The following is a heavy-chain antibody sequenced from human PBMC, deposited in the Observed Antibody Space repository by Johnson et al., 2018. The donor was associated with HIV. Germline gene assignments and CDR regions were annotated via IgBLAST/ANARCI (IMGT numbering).Heavy chain of an antibody. J-gene: IGHJ3*02. Sequence: QVQVLESGGGLVQPGGSLRLSCAASGFTFSTYGMHWVRQAPGKGLEWVSGISWNGGSTNYADSVKGRFTISRDNSKNTLYLQMNSLRAEDTSVYYCAREGYYYDSSGLPDIWGQGTMVTVSA. CDR3: AREGYYYDSSGLPDI. CDR1: GFTFSTYG. CDR2: ISWNGGST. V-gene: IGHV3-NL1*01. D-gene: IGHD3-22*01.